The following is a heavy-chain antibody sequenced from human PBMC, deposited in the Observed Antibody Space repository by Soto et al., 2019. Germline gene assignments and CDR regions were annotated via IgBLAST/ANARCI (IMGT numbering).Heavy chain of an antibody. CDR2: IYSGGST. D-gene: IGHD3-22*01. CDR1: GFTVSSNY. CDR3: AREDYYDSSGQTDY. Sequence: GGSLRLSCAASGFTVSSNYMSWVHQAPGKGLEWVSVIYSGGSTYYADSVKGRFTISRDNSKNTLYLQMNSLRAEDTAVYYCAREDYYDSSGQTDYWGQGTLVTVSS. J-gene: IGHJ4*02. V-gene: IGHV3-53*01.